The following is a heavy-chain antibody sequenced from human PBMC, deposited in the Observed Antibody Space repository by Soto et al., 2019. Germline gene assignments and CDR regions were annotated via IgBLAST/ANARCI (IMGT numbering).Heavy chain of an antibody. Sequence: EVQMVESGGGLVQPGGSLRLSCAAYGFTFSSYWMYWVRQAPGKGLEWVANIKGDGSEKNYVDSVKGRFTISRDNAKNSLYLQMNSLRVEDTAVYYCASSLPRGQGTLVTVSS. CDR3: ASSLP. J-gene: IGHJ5*02. CDR1: GFTFSSYW. V-gene: IGHV3-7*01. CDR2: IKGDGSEK.